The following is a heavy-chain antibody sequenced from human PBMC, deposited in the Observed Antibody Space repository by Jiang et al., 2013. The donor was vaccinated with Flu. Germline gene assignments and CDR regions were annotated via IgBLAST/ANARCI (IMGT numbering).Heavy chain of an antibody. CDR3: ARRVFGEISFDY. D-gene: IGHD3-10*02. Sequence: LLKPSETLSLTCTVSGGSVSPGSYYWSWIRQPPGKGLEWIGYASYSGNTNYNPSLKSRVTISVDTSKNQFSLKLSSVTAADTAVYYCARRVFGEISFDYWGQGTLVTVSS. J-gene: IGHJ4*02. CDR1: GGSVSPGSYY. CDR2: ASYSGNT. V-gene: IGHV4-61*01.